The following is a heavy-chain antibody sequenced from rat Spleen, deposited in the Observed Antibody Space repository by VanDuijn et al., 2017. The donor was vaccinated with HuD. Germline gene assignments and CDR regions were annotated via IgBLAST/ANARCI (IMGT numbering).Heavy chain of an antibody. Sequence: EVQLVESGGGLVRPGNSLKLSCAASGFTFSDYAMAWVRQSPKKGLEWAATITHDGSGSYYRDSVKGRFTISRDNAKSTLYLQMDSLRSEDTATYYCARPSYGYPFAYWGQGTLVTVSS. V-gene: IGHV5-17*01. CDR2: ITHDGSGS. D-gene: IGHD1-7*01. J-gene: IGHJ3*01. CDR1: GFTFSDYA. CDR3: ARPSYGYPFAY.